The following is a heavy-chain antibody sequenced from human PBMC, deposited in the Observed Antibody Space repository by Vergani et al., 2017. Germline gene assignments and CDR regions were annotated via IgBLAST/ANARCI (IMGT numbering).Heavy chain of an antibody. V-gene: IGHV3-30*18. D-gene: IGHD3-22*01. CDR1: GFTSSYYG. CDR3: AKDVLGDSSDLDS. J-gene: IGHJ4*02. Sequence: QVHLVESGGGVVQPGRSLRLSCVVSGFTSSYYGMHWVRQAPGKGLEWVAVISYDGTQKYYADSVKGRFTISRDNSKSTLYLQMNSLRTEDTAVYYCAKDVLGDSSDLDSWGPGTLVTVSS. CDR2: ISYDGTQK.